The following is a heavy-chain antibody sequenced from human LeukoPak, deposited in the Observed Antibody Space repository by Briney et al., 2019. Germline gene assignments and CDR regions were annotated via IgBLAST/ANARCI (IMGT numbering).Heavy chain of an antibody. CDR3: AKDGNGGSYFDY. CDR2: ITGSGGST. D-gene: IGHD1-26*01. CDR1: GFTFNSYA. Sequence: GGSLTLSCAASGFTFNSYAMTWVRQAPGKGLEWVSSITGSGGSTYYVDSEKGRFTISRDNSKNTVYLKMHSLRAEDTAVYYCAKDGNGGSYFDYWGQGTLVTVSS. V-gene: IGHV3-23*01. J-gene: IGHJ4*02.